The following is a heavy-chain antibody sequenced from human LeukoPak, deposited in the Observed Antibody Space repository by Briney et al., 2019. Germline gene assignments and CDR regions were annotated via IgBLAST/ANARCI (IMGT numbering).Heavy chain of an antibody. CDR3: VRPKRVHYYGMDV. D-gene: IGHD1-1*01. J-gene: IGHJ6*02. Sequence: ASVKVSCKASGCTFTGYYMHWVRQPPGQGLEWMGWINPNSGGTNYAQKFQGRVTMTMDTSISTAYMELSRLRSDDTAVYYCVRPKRVHYYGMDVWGQGTTVTVSS. CDR2: INPNSGGT. CDR1: GCTFTGYY. V-gene: IGHV1-2*02.